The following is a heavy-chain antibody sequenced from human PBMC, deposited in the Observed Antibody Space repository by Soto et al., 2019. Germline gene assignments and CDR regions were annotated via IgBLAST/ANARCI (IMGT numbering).Heavy chain of an antibody. D-gene: IGHD5-12*01. CDR1: GFTFSISE. CDR2: ISNTGNTI. V-gene: IGHV3-48*03. J-gene: IGHJ4*02. CDR3: ARGVEMATLAVRYYFDY. Sequence: EVQLVESGGGLVQPGGSLRLSCAASGFTFSISEMNWVRQAPGKGLEWVSFISNTGNTIYYADSVKGRFTISRDNARNSLYLQMNSLRAEDTAVYYCARGVEMATLAVRYYFDYWGQGTLVTVSS.